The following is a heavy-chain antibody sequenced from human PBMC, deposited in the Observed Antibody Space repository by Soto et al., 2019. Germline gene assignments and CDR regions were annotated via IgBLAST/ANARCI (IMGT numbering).Heavy chain of an antibody. CDR2: ISYDGSNE. CDR1: GFTFSSYA. V-gene: IGHV3-30-3*01. D-gene: IGHD3-3*01. CDR3: TRETMTIRLYFDY. Sequence: QVQLVESGGGVVQPGRSLRLSCAASGFTFSSYAMHWVRQARGKGLEWVAVISYDGSNEYYADSVQGRFTISRDNSKNTLYLQVNSLRAEDTAMYYCTRETMTIRLYFDYWGQGALVTVSS. J-gene: IGHJ4*02.